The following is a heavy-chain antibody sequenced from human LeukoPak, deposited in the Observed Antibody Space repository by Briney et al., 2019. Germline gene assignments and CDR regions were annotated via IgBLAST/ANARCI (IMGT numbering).Heavy chain of an antibody. CDR2: IYYSGST. J-gene: IGHJ4*02. CDR3: ASTNTAMVAFDY. D-gene: IGHD5-18*01. CDR1: GGSISSSSYY. V-gene: IGHV4-39*07. Sequence: SETLSLTCTVSGGSISSSSYYWGWIRQPPGKGLEWIGSIYYSGSTYYNPSLKSRVTISVDTSKNQFSLKLSSVTAADTAVYYCASTNTAMVAFDYWGQGTLVTVSS.